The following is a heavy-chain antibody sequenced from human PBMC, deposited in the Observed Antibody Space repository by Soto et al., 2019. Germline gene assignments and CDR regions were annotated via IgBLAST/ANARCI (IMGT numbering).Heavy chain of an antibody. Sequence: EVQLVETGGGLIQPGGSLRLSCAASGFTVSSNYMSWVCQAPGKGLEWVSVIYSGGSTYYADSVKGRFTISRDNSKDTLYLQMDSLRAEDTAVYYCARDRVVVAATSWTYYDYGMDVWGQGTTVTVS. CDR2: IYSGGST. J-gene: IGHJ6*02. V-gene: IGHV3-53*02. D-gene: IGHD2-15*01. CDR3: ARDRVVVAATSWTYYDYGMDV. CDR1: GFTVSSNY.